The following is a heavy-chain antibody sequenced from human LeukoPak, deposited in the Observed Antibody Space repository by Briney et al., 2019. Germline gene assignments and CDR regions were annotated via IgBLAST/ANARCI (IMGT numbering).Heavy chain of an antibody. D-gene: IGHD2-21*02. CDR3: ARHDGGDWRGIYFDY. CDR2: IYYSGST. Sequence: SETLSLTCTVSGGSISSYYWSWIRQPPGKGLEWIGYIYYSGSTNYNPSLKSRVTISVDTSKNQFSLKLSSVTAADTAVYYCARHDGGDWRGIYFDYWGQGTLVTVSS. V-gene: IGHV4-59*08. J-gene: IGHJ4*02. CDR1: GGSISSYY.